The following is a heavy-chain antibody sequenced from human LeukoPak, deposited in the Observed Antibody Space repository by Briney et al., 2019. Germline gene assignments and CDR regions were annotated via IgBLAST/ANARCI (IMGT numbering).Heavy chain of an antibody. CDR1: GGSISNSNYY. D-gene: IGHD7-27*01. CDR2: IYYSGST. V-gene: IGHV4-39*01. J-gene: IGHJ5*02. CDR3: ASLLNGGVAHWFDP. Sequence: PSETLSLTCTVSGGSISNSNYYWGWIRQPPGKGLEWIGNIYYSGSTYYNSSLKSRVTISIDTSKNQFSLKLSSVTAADTAVYYCASLLNGGVAHWFDPWGQGTLVTVPS.